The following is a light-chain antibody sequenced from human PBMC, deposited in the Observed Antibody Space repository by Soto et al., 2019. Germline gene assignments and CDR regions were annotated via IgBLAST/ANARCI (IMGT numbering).Light chain of an antibody. V-gene: IGKV1-5*01. CDR1: QSINNW. CDR3: QRYATYSPT. Sequence: DIQITQSPSTLSASVRDRVTITCRASQSINNWLAWYQLKPGKAPKLLIYDASTLQSGVPSSFSGSGSGTEFTLTISSLQPDDFATYYCQRYATYSPTFGQGTKVDIK. J-gene: IGKJ1*01. CDR2: DAS.